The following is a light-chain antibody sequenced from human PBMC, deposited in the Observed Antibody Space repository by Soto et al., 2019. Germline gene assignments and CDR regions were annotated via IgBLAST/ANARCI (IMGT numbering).Light chain of an antibody. CDR3: MEGTHWPYT. V-gene: IGKV2-30*01. CDR2: KVS. CDR1: QSLLYSDGYTY. J-gene: IGKJ2*01. Sequence: VVITQSPLSLPVTLGQPASISFRSIQSLLYSDGYTYLNWFQQRPGQSPRRLIYKVSNRDSGVPDRFSGSGSGIDFTLRISRVEAEDVGIYYCMEGTHWPYTFGKGTKVDIK.